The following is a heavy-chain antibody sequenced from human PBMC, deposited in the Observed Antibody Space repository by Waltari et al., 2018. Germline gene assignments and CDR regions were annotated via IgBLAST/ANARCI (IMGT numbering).Heavy chain of an antibody. Sequence: QVQLQESGPGLVKPSETLSLTCAVSGYSISSGYYWGWIRQPPGRGLEWIGSVCHRGRTYYNPSLKSRVTISVDTSKNQFSLKLSSVTAADTAVYYCARSSDYVYYYRDVWGKGSTVTVSS. J-gene: IGHJ6*03. V-gene: IGHV4-38-2*01. CDR2: VCHRGRT. CDR3: ARSSDYVYYYRDV. CDR1: GYSISSGYY.